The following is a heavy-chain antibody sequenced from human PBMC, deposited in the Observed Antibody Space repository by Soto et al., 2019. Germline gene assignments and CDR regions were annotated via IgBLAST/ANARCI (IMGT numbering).Heavy chain of an antibody. CDR2: IKPDGSST. V-gene: IGHV3-74*01. D-gene: IGHD2-15*01. J-gene: IGHJ3*02. CDR1: GFTFSSYW. CDR3: ARDSYLIEALRKGFDI. Sequence: EVQLVESGGGLVQPGGSLRLSCAASGFTFSSYWMHWVRQPPGKGLVWVSQIKPDGSSTSYADSVRGRFTISRDSAKNTLYLQMNDLRAEDTAVYFCARDSYLIEALRKGFDIWGQGTMVTVSS.